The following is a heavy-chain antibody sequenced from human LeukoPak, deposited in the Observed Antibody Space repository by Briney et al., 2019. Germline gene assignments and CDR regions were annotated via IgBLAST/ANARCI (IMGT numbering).Heavy chain of an antibody. V-gene: IGHV3-20*04. CDR1: GFTFDDYG. D-gene: IGHD6-13*01. J-gene: IGHJ4*02. CDR3: ARIRIAAAGPSGYYFDY. Sequence: GGSLRLSCAASGFTFDDYGMSWVRQAPGKGLEWGSGINWNGGSTGYADSVKGRFTISRDNAKNSLYLQMNSLRAEDTALYYCARIRIAAAGPSGYYFDYWGQGTLVTVSS. CDR2: INWNGGST.